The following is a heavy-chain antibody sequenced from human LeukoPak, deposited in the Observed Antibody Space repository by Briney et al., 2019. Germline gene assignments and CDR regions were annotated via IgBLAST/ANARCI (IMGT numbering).Heavy chain of an antibody. CDR3: SNGPRMATVITHNNSFLGLDY. CDR1: GFTVSSNS. J-gene: IGHJ4*02. V-gene: IGHV3-53*04. D-gene: IGHD4-17*01. CDR2: IYSDNT. Sequence: AGGSLRLSCTVSGFTVSSNSMSWVRQAPGKGLEWVSYIYSDNTHYSDSVKGRFTISRHSSKNTLYLQMNIQRAEDTAGYFFSNGPRMATVITHNNSFLGLDYWGQGTMVTVSS.